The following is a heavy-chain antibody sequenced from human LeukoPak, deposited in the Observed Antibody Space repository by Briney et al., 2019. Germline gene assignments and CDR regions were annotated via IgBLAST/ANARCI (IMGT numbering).Heavy chain of an antibody. D-gene: IGHD6-19*01. CDR1: GFTFSSYE. J-gene: IGHJ4*02. V-gene: IGHV3-48*03. CDR2: ISSSGSTI. CDR3: AKDRVAIAVAGNVVDY. Sequence: GGSLRLSCAASGFTFSSYEMNWVRQAPGKGLEWVSYISSSGSTIYYADSVKGRFTISRDNAKNSLYLQMNSLRAEDTALYYCAKDRVAIAVAGNVVDYWGQGTLVTVSS.